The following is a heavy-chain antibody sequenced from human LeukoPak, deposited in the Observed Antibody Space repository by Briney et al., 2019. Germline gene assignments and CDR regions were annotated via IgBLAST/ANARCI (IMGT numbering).Heavy chain of an antibody. V-gene: IGHV4-59*01. CDR2: TYFSGRSYY. CDR3: ARDRQHSYGSVLDP. Sequence: PSETLSLTRTVSGGSMSTYHWNWIRQPPGKGLEGIGETYFSGRSYYNYNPSLKSRVTISVDTSNNQFSLEITSVTAADTAVYYCARDRQHSYGSVLDPWGRGTLVTVSS. D-gene: IGHD5-18*01. CDR1: GGSMSTYH. J-gene: IGHJ5*02.